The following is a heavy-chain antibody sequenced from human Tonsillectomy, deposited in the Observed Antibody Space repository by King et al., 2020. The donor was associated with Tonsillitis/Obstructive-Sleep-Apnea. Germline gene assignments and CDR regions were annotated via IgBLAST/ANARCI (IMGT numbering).Heavy chain of an antibody. V-gene: IGHV4-34*01. CDR3: ARGGGNYDFWSGYSVYYYYMDV. CDR1: GGSFSGYY. J-gene: IGHJ6*03. CDR2: INHSGST. D-gene: IGHD3-3*01. Sequence: VQLQQWGAGLLKPSETLSLTCAVYGGSFSGYYWSWIRQPPGKGLEWIGEINHSGSTNYNPSLKSRVTISVDTSKNQFSLKLSYVTAADTAVYYCARGGGNYDFWSGYSVYYYYMDVWGKGTTVTVSS.